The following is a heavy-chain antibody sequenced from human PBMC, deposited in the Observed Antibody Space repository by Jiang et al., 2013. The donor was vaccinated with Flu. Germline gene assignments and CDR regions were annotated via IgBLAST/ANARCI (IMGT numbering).Heavy chain of an antibody. V-gene: IGHV4-59*08. CDR2: IYYSGST. Sequence: PGLVKPSETLSLTCTVSGGSISSYYWSWIRQPPGKGLEWIGYIYYSGSTNYNPSLKSRVTISVDTSKNQFSLKLSSVTAADTAVYYCARKTRLLQYFDYWGQGTLVTVSS. D-gene: IGHD5-12*01. J-gene: IGHJ4*02. CDR3: ARKTRLLQYFDY. CDR1: GGSISSYY.